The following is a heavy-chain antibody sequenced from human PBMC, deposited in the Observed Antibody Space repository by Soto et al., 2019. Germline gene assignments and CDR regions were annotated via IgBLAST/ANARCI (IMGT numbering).Heavy chain of an antibody. CDR2: IIPILGIA. CDR3: ASPIGPGLQSPFDP. D-gene: IGHD4-4*01. CDR1: GGTFSSYT. V-gene: IGHV1-69*02. Sequence: ASVKVSCKASGGTFSSYTISWVRQAPGQGLEWMGRIIPILGIANYAQKFQGRVTITADKSTSTAYMELSSLRSEDTAVYYCASPIGPGLQSPFDPWGQGTLVTVSS. J-gene: IGHJ5*02.